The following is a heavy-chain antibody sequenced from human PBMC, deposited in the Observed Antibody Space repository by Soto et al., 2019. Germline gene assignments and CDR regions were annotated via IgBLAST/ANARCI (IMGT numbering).Heavy chain of an antibody. CDR3: ARSPPPGSGYAYYFDY. V-gene: IGHV4-61*01. Sequence: PSETLSLTCTVSGGSVSSGSYYWSWIRQPPGKGLEWIGYIYYSGSTNYNPSLKSRVTISVDTSENQFSLKLSSVTAADTAVYYCARSPPPGSGYAYYFDYWGQGTLVTVSS. CDR1: GGSVSSGSYY. CDR2: IYYSGST. D-gene: IGHD5-12*01. J-gene: IGHJ4*02.